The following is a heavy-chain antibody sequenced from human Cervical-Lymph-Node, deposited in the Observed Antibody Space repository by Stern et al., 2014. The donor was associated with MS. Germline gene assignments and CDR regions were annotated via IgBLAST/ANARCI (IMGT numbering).Heavy chain of an antibody. CDR3: VRSGAGNWFDP. CDR2: ISTTGSTT. J-gene: IGHJ5*02. Sequence: QVQLVQSGGGLVKTGGSLRLSCAASGFTFSAFYMTWMRQAPGKGLEWISYISTTGSTTYYADSVKGRFTISRDNAKNSVSLQMNSLRAEDTAVYYCVRSGAGNWFDPWGQGTLVTVSS. CDR1: GFTFSAFY. V-gene: IGHV3-11*01. D-gene: IGHD3-10*01.